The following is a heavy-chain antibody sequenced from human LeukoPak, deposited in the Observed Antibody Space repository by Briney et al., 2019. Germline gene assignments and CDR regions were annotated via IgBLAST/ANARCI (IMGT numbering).Heavy chain of an antibody. V-gene: IGHV3-30*18. D-gene: IGHD1-26*01. Sequence: GRSLRLSCAASGFTFSSYGMHWVRQAPGKGLEWVAVISYDGSNKYYADSVKGRFTISRDNSKNTLYLQMNSLRAEDTAVYYCAKVIRKWELRDYFDYWGQGTLVTVSS. CDR2: ISYDGSNK. CDR1: GFTFSSYG. CDR3: AKVIRKWELRDYFDY. J-gene: IGHJ4*02.